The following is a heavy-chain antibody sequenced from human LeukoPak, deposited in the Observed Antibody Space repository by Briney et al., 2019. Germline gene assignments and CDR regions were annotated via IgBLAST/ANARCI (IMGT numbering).Heavy chain of an antibody. CDR3: ARALARNYYDSSGYLPKGYYGMDV. V-gene: IGHV1-69*13. CDR2: IIPIFGTA. D-gene: IGHD3-22*01. Sequence: SVKVSCKASGGTFSSYAISWVRQAPGQGLEWMGGIIPIFGTANYAQKFQGRVTITADESTSTAYMELSSLRSEDTAVYYCARALARNYYDSSGYLPKGYYGMDVWGQGTTVTVSS. J-gene: IGHJ6*02. CDR1: GGTFSSYA.